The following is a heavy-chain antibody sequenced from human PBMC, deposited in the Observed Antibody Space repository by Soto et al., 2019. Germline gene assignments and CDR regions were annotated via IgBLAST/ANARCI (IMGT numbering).Heavy chain of an antibody. J-gene: IGHJ4*02. CDR3: ARGGHVVVVTAGLDY. CDR1: GDTFTNYY. Sequence: QVQLMQSGAEVKKPGASVKVSCKASGDTFTNYYIHWVRQAPGQGLEWMGTVNPSGGHTTYAQHVRGRVTMTRDPSASPLYMELTSRTSDDTAVYYCARGGHVVVVTAGLDYWGQGTLVTVSS. D-gene: IGHD2-21*02. V-gene: IGHV1-46*01. CDR2: VNPSGGHT.